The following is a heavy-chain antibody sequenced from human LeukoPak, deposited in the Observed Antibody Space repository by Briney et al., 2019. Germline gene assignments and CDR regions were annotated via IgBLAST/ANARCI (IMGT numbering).Heavy chain of an antibody. CDR1: GFTFSIYA. V-gene: IGHV3-23*01. D-gene: IGHD2-21*02. J-gene: IGHJ4*02. CDR3: AKVEPFCGGDCYSGFNY. CDR2: ISGSASST. Sequence: GGSLRLSCAASGFTFSIYAMSWVRQAPGEGLQWVSAISGSASSTYYADSVKGRFTISRYNSKNTLYLQMNSLRAEDTAVYYCAKVEPFCGGDCYSGFNYWGQGTLVTVSS.